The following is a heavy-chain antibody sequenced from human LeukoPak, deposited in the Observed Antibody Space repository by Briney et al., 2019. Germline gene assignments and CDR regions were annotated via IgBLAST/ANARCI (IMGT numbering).Heavy chain of an antibody. J-gene: IGHJ6*03. CDR2: INPNSGGT. Sequence: ASVKVSCKASGYPFIGNYIHWVRQAPGQGLEWMGWINPNSGGTQYSQKFQGRVTLTRDTSITTGYMELSGLTSDDAAVYYCARPSSGGYYYMDVWGKGTTVTVSS. CDR1: GYPFIGNY. CDR3: ARPSSGGYYYMDV. D-gene: IGHD6-25*01. V-gene: IGHV1-2*02.